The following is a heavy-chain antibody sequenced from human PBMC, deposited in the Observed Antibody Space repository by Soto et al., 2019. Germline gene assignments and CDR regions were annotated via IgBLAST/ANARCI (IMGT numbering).Heavy chain of an antibody. Sequence: GGSLRLSCAASGFTFSGYWMHWVRQPPGKGLVWVSYISPDGSATTYADSVGGRFTVTRDNAENTLYLHMNGLRAEDTSLYYCVRGTSGWRGVDYWGQGTMVTVSS. CDR2: ISPDGSAT. CDR3: VRGTSGWRGVDY. J-gene: IGHJ4*02. D-gene: IGHD6-19*01. V-gene: IGHV3-74*03. CDR1: GFTFSGYW.